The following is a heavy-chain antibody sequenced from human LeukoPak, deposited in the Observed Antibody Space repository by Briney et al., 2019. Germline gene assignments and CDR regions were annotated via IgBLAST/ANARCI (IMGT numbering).Heavy chain of an antibody. D-gene: IGHD3-3*01. CDR2: IRYDGSNK. V-gene: IGHV3-30*02. J-gene: IGHJ4*02. CDR1: GFTFSSYG. Sequence: GGSLRLSCAASGFTFSSYGMHWVRQAPGKGLEWVAFIRYDGSNKYYADSVKGRFTISRDNSKNTLYLQMNSLRAEDTAVYYCAKDWTIFGVATGDYWGQGTLVTVSS. CDR3: AKDWTIFGVATGDY.